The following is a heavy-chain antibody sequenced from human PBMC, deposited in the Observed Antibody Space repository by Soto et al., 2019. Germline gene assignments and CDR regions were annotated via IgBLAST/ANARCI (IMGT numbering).Heavy chain of an antibody. CDR3: ARSPRPTGTTLYYFDS. CDR2: IDPSAGST. V-gene: IGHV1-46*01. CDR1: GYTLTSFY. D-gene: IGHD1-1*01. J-gene: IGHJ4*01. Sequence: GASVKVSCKASGYTLTSFYMHWMRQAPGQGLEWMGVIDPSAGSTTYAQKFKGRVRMTRDTFTSTVSMELSSLRSEDTAVYYCARSPRPTGTTLYYFDSWGHRTLVTVSS.